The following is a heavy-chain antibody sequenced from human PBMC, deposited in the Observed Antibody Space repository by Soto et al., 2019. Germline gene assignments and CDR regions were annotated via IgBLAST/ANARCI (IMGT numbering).Heavy chain of an antibody. Sequence: QLQLQESGSGLVKPSQTLSLTCAVSGGSISSGGYSWSWIRQPPGKGLAWIGYIYHSGSTYYNPSLNSRVTIAVDRSKNQFSLKLSSVTAADTAVYYCAAGGGLPRYYWGQGTLVTVSS. CDR2: IYHSGST. CDR1: GGSISSGGYS. J-gene: IGHJ4*02. D-gene: IGHD5-12*01. CDR3: AAGGGLPRYY. V-gene: IGHV4-30-2*01.